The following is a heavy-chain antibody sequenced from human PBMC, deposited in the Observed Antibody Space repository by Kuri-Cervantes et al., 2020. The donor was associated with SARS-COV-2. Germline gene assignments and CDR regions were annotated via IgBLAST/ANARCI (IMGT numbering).Heavy chain of an antibody. CDR2: ISYDGSNK. Sequence: LSLTCAASGFAFSSYAIHWVRQAPGKGLEWVAVISYDGSNKYYADSVKGRFTISRDNSKNTLYRQMNSLRAEDTAVYYCSSRTVTAGYYCGMVVWCQGTTVTVSS. D-gene: IGHD4-11*01. J-gene: IGHJ6*02. V-gene: IGHV3-30-3*01. CDR1: GFAFSSYA. CDR3: SSRTVTAGYYCGMVV.